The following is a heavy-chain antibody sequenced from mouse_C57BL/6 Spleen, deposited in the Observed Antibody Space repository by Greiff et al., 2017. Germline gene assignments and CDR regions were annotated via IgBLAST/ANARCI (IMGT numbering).Heavy chain of an antibody. CDR3: ARSPSYYPYGYFDV. Sequence: QVQPQQSGAELVRPGASVKLSCKASGYTFTDYYINWVNQRPGQGLEWIARIYPGSGTTYYNEKFKGQATLTAEKSSSTAYVQLSSLTSEDSAVYFCARSPSYYPYGYFDVWGTGTTVTVSS. J-gene: IGHJ1*03. D-gene: IGHD2-10*01. CDR2: IYPGSGTT. CDR1: GYTFTDYY. V-gene: IGHV1-76*01.